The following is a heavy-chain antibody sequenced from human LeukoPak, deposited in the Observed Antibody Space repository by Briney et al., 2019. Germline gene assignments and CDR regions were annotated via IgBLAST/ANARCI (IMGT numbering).Heavy chain of an antibody. CDR2: ISYDGSNK. J-gene: IGHJ4*02. V-gene: IGHV3-30*18. CDR3: AKTYPRFVALGRLY. D-gene: IGHD1-1*01. CDR1: GFTFSSYG. Sequence: GGSLRLSCAASGFTFSSYGMHWVRQAPGKGLEWVAVISYDGSNKYYADSVKGRFTISRDNSKNTLYLQMNSLRAEDTAVYYCAKTYPRFVALGRLYWGQGTLVTVSS.